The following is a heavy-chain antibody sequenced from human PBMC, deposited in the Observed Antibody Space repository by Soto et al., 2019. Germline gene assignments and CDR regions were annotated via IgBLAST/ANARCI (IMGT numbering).Heavy chain of an antibody. CDR3: ARDVYDFCSVTFDP. CDR1: GYTFTSYD. CDR2: MNPNSGNT. V-gene: IGHV1-8*01. Sequence: QVQLVQSGAEVKKPGASVKVSCKASGYTFTSYDINWVRQATGQGLEWMGWMNPNSGNTGYAQKFQGRVTMTRNTSISIAYMEPSSLRSEDSAVYFFARDVYDFCSVTFDPWGQGTLVTVSS. J-gene: IGHJ5*02. D-gene: IGHD3-3*01.